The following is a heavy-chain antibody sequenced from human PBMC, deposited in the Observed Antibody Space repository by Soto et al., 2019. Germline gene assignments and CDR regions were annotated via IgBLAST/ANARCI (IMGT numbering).Heavy chain of an antibody. J-gene: IGHJ6*03. CDR1: GYTFTSYD. Sequence: ASVKVSCKASGYTFTSYDINWVRQATGQGLEWMGWMNPNSGNTGYAQKFQGRVTMTRNTSISTGYMELSSLRSEDTAVYYCAGGKKVVVAATLIGHYYYYHMDVWGQGTTVPVAS. CDR2: MNPNSGNT. CDR3: AGGKKVVVAATLIGHYYYYHMDV. D-gene: IGHD2-15*01. V-gene: IGHV1-8*01.